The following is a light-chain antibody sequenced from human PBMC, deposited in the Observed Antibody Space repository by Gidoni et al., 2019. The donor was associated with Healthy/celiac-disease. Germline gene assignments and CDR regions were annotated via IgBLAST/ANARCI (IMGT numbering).Light chain of an antibody. J-gene: IGKJ4*01. CDR1: KDISNY. CDR2: DAS. CDR3: QQYDNLPLT. Sequence: DIQMTQSPSSLSASVGDRVTITCQASKDISNYLNWYQQKLGKAPKLLIYDASNLETGVPSRFSGSGSGTDFTFTVSSLQTEDIATYYCQQYDNLPLTFGGGTKVEIK. V-gene: IGKV1-33*01.